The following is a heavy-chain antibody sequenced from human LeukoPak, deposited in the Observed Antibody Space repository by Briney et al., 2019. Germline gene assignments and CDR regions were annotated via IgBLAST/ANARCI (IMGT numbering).Heavy chain of an antibody. CDR2: ISSSSAYI. Sequence: GGSLRLSCAASGFTFSNYGMNWVRQAPGKGLEWVSSISSSSAYIYYADSVKGRVAISRDNAKNSLYLQMNSLRAEDTAVYYCARDGGEGSWGGYYYHYMDFWGKGTTVTVSS. CDR3: ARDGGEGSWGGYYYHYMDF. V-gene: IGHV3-21*01. CDR1: GFTFSNYG. J-gene: IGHJ6*03. D-gene: IGHD2-21*01.